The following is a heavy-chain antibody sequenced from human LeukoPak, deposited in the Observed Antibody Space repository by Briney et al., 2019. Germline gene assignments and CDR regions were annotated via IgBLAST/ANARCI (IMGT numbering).Heavy chain of an antibody. CDR2: ISGSGGST. J-gene: IGHJ4*02. CDR3: AKDTGDYYDSSGYYLDY. Sequence: GGSLTLSCAASGFTFSSYAMSWVRQAPGKGLEWVSAISGSGGSTYYADSVKGRFTISRDNSKNTLYLQMNSLRAEDTAVYYCAKDTGDYYDSSGYYLDYWGQGTLVTVSS. D-gene: IGHD3-22*01. CDR1: GFTFSSYA. V-gene: IGHV3-23*01.